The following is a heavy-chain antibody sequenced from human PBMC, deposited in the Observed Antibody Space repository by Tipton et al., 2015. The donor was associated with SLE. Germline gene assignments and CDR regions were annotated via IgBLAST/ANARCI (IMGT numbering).Heavy chain of an antibody. Sequence: SLRLSCAASGFTFSSYAMSWVRQAPGKGLEWVSYISSSGSTIYYADSVKGRFTISRDNAKNPLYLQMNSLRAEDTAVYYCARGRADPGLLRFLERVAFDIWGQGTMVTVSS. CDR2: ISSSGSTI. D-gene: IGHD3-3*01. CDR1: GFTFSSYA. J-gene: IGHJ3*02. V-gene: IGHV3-48*03. CDR3: ARGRADPGLLRFLERVAFDI.